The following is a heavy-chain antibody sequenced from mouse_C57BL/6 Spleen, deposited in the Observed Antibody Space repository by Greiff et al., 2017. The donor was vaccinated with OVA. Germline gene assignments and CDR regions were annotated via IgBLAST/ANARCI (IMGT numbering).Heavy chain of an antibody. CDR1: GYTFTDYY. CDR3: ARWGYGNPWFAY. CDR2: INPNNGGT. J-gene: IGHJ3*01. V-gene: IGHV1-26*01. D-gene: IGHD1-1*01. Sequence: EVQLQQSGPELVKPGASVKISCKASGYTFTDYYMNWVKQSHGKSLEWIGDINPNNGGTSYNQKFKGKATLTVDKSSSTAYMELRSLTSEDSAVYYCARWGYGNPWFAYWGQGTLVTVSA.